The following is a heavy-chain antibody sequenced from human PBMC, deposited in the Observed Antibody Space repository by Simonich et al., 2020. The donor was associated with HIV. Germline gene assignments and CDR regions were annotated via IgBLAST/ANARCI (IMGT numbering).Heavy chain of an antibody. CDR3: ARVAPPYIAVYRKYYYMDV. D-gene: IGHD6-19*01. Sequence: QVQLQQWGAGLLKPSETLSLICAVYGGSFTGYYWSWIRQPPGKGLEWIGYIYYSGNTYYNPSLKSRVTISVDTSKNQFSLKLSSVTAADTAVYYCARVAPPYIAVYRKYYYMDVWGKGTTVTVSS. CDR2: IYYSGNT. CDR1: GGSFTGYY. V-gene: IGHV4-34*01. J-gene: IGHJ6*03.